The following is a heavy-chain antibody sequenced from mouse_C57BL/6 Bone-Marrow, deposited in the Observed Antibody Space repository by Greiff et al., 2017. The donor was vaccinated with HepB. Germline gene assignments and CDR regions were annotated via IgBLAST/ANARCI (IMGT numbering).Heavy chain of an antibody. CDR2: ISYDGSN. Sequence: EVKLQESGPGLVKPSQSLSLTCSVTGYSITSGYYWNWIRQFPGNKLEWMGYISYDGSNNYNPSLKNRISITRDTSKNQFFLKLNSVTTEDTATYYCARERYYYGSSYYFDYWGQGTTLTVSS. D-gene: IGHD1-1*01. CDR1: GYSITSGYY. CDR3: ARERYYYGSSYYFDY. V-gene: IGHV3-6*01. J-gene: IGHJ2*01.